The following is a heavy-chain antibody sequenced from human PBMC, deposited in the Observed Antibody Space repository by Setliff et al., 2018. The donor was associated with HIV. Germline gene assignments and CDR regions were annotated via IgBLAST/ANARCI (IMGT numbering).Heavy chain of an antibody. Sequence: GGSLRLSWAASGFTFSSFAMNWVRQAPGKGLEWVSGIGGSGGSTYYAAPVKGRFTISRDNSKNTLYLQMNSLRAEDTAVYYCAKGTYSYDSSGPDYWGQGTLVTVSS. CDR3: AKGTYSYDSSGPDY. CDR1: GFTFSSFA. D-gene: IGHD3-22*01. CDR2: IGGSGGST. J-gene: IGHJ4*02. V-gene: IGHV3-23*01.